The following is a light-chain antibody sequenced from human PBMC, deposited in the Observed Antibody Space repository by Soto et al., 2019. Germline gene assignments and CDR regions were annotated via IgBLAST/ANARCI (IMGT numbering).Light chain of an antibody. V-gene: IGLV2-14*01. CDR1: SSDVGDYNY. CDR2: DVS. J-gene: IGLJ1*01. Sequence: QSALTQPASVSGSPGQSITISCTGTSSDVGDYNYVSWYQQHPGKAPKLMIYDVSNRPSGVSNRFSGSKSGNTASLTISGLQAEDEADYYYSSYTGSRYVFGTGTKVTVL. CDR3: SSYTGSRYV.